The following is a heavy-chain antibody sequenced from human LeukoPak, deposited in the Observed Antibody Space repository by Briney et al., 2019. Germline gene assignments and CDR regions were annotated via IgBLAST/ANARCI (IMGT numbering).Heavy chain of an antibody. CDR2: INHSGST. V-gene: IGHV4-34*01. J-gene: IGHJ5*02. CDR3: ARRRYYYGSGSFFWFDP. CDR1: GGSVSSYY. Sequence: PSETLSLTCNVSGGSVSSYYWSWIRQTPGKGLEWIGEINHSGSTNYNPSLKSRVTISVDTSRNQFSLKLSSVTAADTAVYYCARRRYYYGSGSFFWFDPWGQGTLVTVSS. D-gene: IGHD3-10*01.